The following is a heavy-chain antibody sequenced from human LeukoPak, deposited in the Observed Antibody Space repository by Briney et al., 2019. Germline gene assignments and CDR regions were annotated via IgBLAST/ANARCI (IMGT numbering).Heavy chain of an antibody. V-gene: IGHV3-7*01. CDR3: ARGADCTNGVCYTDRDY. CDR2: IKQDGSEK. J-gene: IGHJ4*02. Sequence: PGGSLRLSCAASGFTFSSYWMSWVRQAPGKGLEWVANIKQDGSEKYYVDSVKGRFTISRDNAKNSLYLQMNSLRAEDTAVYYCARGADCTNGVCYTDRDYWAREPWSPSPQ. CDR1: GFTFSSYW. D-gene: IGHD2-8*01.